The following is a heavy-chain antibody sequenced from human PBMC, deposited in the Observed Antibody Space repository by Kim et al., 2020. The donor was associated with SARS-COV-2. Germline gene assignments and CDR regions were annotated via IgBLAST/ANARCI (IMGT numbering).Heavy chain of an antibody. V-gene: IGHV3-33*06. D-gene: IGHD1-26*01. J-gene: IGHJ6*02. Sequence: GRFTIPRDNSKNALYLQMNSLRAEDTAVYYCAKVGGGSYYEAIYYYGMDVWGQGTTVTVSS. CDR3: AKVGGGSYYEAIYYYGMDV.